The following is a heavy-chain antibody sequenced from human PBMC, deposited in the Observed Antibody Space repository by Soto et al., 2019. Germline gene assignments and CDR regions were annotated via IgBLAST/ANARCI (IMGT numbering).Heavy chain of an antibody. D-gene: IGHD3-22*01. CDR1: GGSISSCSTSY. V-gene: IGHV4-39*01. CDR3: ARHLDYYDSSSYFDV. CDR2: GSYSGST. Sequence: QLHLQESGPGLVKPSETLSLTCTVSGGSISSCSTSYWGGIRQPPGKGLEWIATGSYSGSTYYNPSLKRRVTISGDTATNQFALWLNSVTAADNDVSYCARHLDYYDSSSYFDVWGQGTLVTVSS. J-gene: IGHJ4*02.